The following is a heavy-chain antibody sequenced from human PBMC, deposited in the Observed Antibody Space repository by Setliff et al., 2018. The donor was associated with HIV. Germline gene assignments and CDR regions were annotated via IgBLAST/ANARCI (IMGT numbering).Heavy chain of an antibody. CDR2: IKTKTQRGTT. J-gene: IGHJ4*02. Sequence: GSLRLSCAASGFTFSNSWMTWVRQAPGKGLEWVGRIKTKTQRGTTDYAAPAKGRFIISRDGSKNTLYLQMNSLKTEDTAVYYCTADVMTTVTTKSLNYWGQGTLVTVSS. CDR1: GFTFSNSW. D-gene: IGHD4-4*01. CDR3: TADVMTTVTTKSLNY. V-gene: IGHV3-15*01.